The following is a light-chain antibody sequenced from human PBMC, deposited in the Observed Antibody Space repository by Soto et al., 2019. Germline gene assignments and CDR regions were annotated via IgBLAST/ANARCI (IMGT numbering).Light chain of an antibody. V-gene: IGLV2-14*03. J-gene: IGLJ1*01. CDR2: DVS. Sequence: QCVLTQPASVSGSPGQSITISCTGTSSDVGGYNYVSWYQHHPGKAPKLMIYDVSNRPSGVSNRFSGSKSGNTASLTISGLQPEDEADYYCSSYTTSNTRQIVFGTGTKVTGL. CDR1: SSDVGGYNY. CDR3: SSYTTSNTRQIV.